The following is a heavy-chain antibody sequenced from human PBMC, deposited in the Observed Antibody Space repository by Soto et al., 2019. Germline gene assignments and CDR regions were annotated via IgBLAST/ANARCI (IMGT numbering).Heavy chain of an antibody. CDR1: GGSIHSFY. CDR3: ARIKRGYSYGSIIDY. D-gene: IGHD5-18*01. Sequence: SETLSLTCTVSGGSIHSFYWSWIRQPPGKGLEWIGYVFYNGITTYNPSLQSRVTISVDTSKNHFSLKLRSMIAADTAIYFCARIKRGYSYGSIIDYWGRGTLVTV. CDR2: VFYNGIT. V-gene: IGHV4-59*12. J-gene: IGHJ4*02.